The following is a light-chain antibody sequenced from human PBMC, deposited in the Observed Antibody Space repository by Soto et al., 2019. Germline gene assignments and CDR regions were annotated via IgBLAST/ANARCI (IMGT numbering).Light chain of an antibody. J-gene: IGKJ4*01. Sequence: DIAMTQSPDSLSVSLGERATINCKASRSLLHSSNNENHLAWYQQKPGQPPKLLIYWASTRDSGVPDRFTGSGSETDFSLTISGLQAEDVAVYYCHQYYSIPLTFGGGTKVELK. CDR2: WAS. CDR3: HQYYSIPLT. V-gene: IGKV4-1*01. CDR1: RSLLHSSNNENH.